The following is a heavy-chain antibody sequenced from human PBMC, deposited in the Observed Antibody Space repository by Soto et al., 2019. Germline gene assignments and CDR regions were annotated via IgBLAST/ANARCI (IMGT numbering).Heavy chain of an antibody. CDR2: ISGSGGST. CDR1: GFTFSSYA. V-gene: IGHV3-23*01. CDR3: AKDNHENYYTPLDI. D-gene: IGHD3-10*01. Sequence: PGGSLILSCAASGFTFSSYAMSWVRQAPGKGLEWVSAISGSGGSTYYADSVKGRFTISRDNSKNTLYLQMNSLRAEDTAVYYCAKDNHENYYTPLDIWGQGTMVTVSS. J-gene: IGHJ3*02.